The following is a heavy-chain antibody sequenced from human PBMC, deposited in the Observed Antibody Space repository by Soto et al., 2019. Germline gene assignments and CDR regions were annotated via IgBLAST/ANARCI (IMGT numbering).Heavy chain of an antibody. Sequence: SETLSLTCAVYGGSFSGYYWSWIRQPPGKGLEWIGGINHSGNTNYNPSLKSRVTISVDTSKNQFSLKLSSVTAADTAVYYCAAHSGSTYGPLDYWGQGNLVTVSS. CDR2: INHSGNT. CDR3: AAHSGSTYGPLDY. V-gene: IGHV4-34*01. J-gene: IGHJ4*02. CDR1: GGSFSGYY. D-gene: IGHD3-10*01.